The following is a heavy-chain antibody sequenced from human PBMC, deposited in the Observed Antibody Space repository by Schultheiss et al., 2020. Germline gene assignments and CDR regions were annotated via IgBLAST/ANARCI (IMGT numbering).Heavy chain of an antibody. D-gene: IGHD6-6*01. V-gene: IGHV5-51*01. CDR1: GYSFTSYW. J-gene: IGHJ4*02. Sequence: GESLKISCKGSGYSFTSYWISWVRQMPGKGLEWMGIIYPGDSETRYSPSFQGQVTISVDKSISTAYLQWSSLKASDTAMYYCARHYSASSSPDYWGQGTLVTVSS. CDR3: ARHYSASSSPDY. CDR2: IYPGDSET.